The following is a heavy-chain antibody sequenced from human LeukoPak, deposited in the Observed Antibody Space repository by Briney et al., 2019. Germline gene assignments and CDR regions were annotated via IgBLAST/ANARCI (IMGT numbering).Heavy chain of an antibody. CDR3: ATDRAGSFLDGGVAYYMDL. Sequence: GASVKVSCKVSGYTLSELPMHWARQAPGKGLEWMGSFDPEDGEIIYAQKFQGRVTMTEDTSTAYLELSSLRSEDTAVYYCATDRAGSFLDGGVAYYMDLWGKGTTVTVSS. V-gene: IGHV1-24*01. D-gene: IGHD3-16*01. J-gene: IGHJ6*03. CDR1: GYTLSELP. CDR2: FDPEDGEI.